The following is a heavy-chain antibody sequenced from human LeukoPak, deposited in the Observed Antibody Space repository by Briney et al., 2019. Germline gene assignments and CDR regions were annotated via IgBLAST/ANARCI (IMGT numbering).Heavy chain of an antibody. CDR1: GGSISSYY. V-gene: IGHV4-59*01. J-gene: IGHJ4*02. CDR3: ARVSWERAFDY. D-gene: IGHD1-26*01. Sequence: SETLSLTCTVSGGSISSYYWSWIRQSPGKGLEWIGYIYYSGSTNYNPSLKSRITISVDTSKNQFSLKLSSVTAADTAVYYCARVSWERAFDYWGQGTLVTVSS. CDR2: IYYSGST.